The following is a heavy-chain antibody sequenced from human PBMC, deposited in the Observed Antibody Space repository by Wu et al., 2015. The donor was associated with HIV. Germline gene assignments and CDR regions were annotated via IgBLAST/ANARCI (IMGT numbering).Heavy chain of an antibody. CDR1: GYTFTNYD. V-gene: IGHV1-2*02. D-gene: IGHD1-26*01. Sequence: QVQLVQSGAEVKKPGASVKVSCKASGYTFTNYDISWVRQAPGQGLEWMGWINPNTDSTDYAQNFQGRVTMTSDASVTTAYMQLYRLTSDDTAVYFCARDSPLLVGYDYWAQGTLVTVSS. CDR3: ARDSPLLVGYDY. J-gene: IGHJ4*02. CDR2: INPNTDST.